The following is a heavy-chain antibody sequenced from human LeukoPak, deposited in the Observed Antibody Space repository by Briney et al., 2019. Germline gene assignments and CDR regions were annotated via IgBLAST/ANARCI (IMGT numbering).Heavy chain of an antibody. CDR2: ISHDGRTK. V-gene: IGHV3-30*04. Sequence: GGSLRLSCVVSGFNFDNFAMHWVRQPLGKGLEWVAVISHDGRTKYYADSMKGRITISRDNSKNTLFLQMNNLRSEDAAVYFCARPSPPGDGYNPPDHWGQGTLVTVSS. CDR1: GFNFDNFA. CDR3: ARPSPPGDGYNPPDH. J-gene: IGHJ4*02. D-gene: IGHD5-24*01.